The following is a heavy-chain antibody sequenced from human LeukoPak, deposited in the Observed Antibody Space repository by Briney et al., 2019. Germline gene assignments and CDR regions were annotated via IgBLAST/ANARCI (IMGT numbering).Heavy chain of an antibody. V-gene: IGHV1-69*13. CDR3: ARDGRYCSGGSCSGNWFDP. J-gene: IGHJ5*02. D-gene: IGHD2-15*01. Sequence: SVKVSCKASRGTFSSYAISWVRQAPGQGLEWMGGIIPIFGKANYAQKFQGRVTITADESTSTAYMELSSLRSEDTAVYYCARDGRYCSGGSCSGNWFDPWGQGTLVTVSS. CDR1: RGTFSSYA. CDR2: IIPIFGKA.